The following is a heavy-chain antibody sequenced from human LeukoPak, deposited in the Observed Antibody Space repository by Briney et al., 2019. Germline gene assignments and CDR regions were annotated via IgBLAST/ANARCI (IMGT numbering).Heavy chain of an antibody. V-gene: IGHV4-59*01. CDR2: IYYSGST. CDR3: ARVHDYGDYYRAFDI. CDR1: GGSISSYY. D-gene: IGHD4-17*01. Sequence: PSETLSLTCTVSGGSISSYYWSWIRQPPGKGLEWIGYIYYSGSTNYNPSLKSRVTISVDTSKNQFSLKLSSVTAADTAVYYCARVHDYGDYYRAFDIWGQGTMVTVSS. J-gene: IGHJ3*02.